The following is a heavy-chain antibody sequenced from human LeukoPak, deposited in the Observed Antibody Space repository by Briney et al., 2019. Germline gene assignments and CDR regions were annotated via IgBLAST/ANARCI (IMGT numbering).Heavy chain of an antibody. D-gene: IGHD3-10*01. Sequence: PGGSLRLSCAASGFTFGTSGMFWVRQAPGKGLEWVSFIRYDRDNAYYADSMKGRFTISRDNSKNTLYLQMNSLRAEDTAVYYCAKAKSLGYYGSGSHYADYWGQGTLVTVSS. CDR1: GFTFGTSG. J-gene: IGHJ4*02. CDR3: AKAKSLGYYGSGSHYADY. CDR2: IRYDRDNA. V-gene: IGHV3-30*02.